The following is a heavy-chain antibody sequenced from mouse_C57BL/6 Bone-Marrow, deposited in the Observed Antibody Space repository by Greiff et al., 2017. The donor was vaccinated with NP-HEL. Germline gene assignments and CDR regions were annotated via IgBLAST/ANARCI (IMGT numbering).Heavy chain of an antibody. Sequence: DVKLQESGPGLVKPSQSLSLTCSVTGYSITSGYYWNWIRQFPGNKLEWMGYISYDGSNNYIPSLKNRLSITRDTSKNQFFLKLNSVTTEDTATYYCARGKRNYYDYDVSMDYWGQGTSVTVSS. J-gene: IGHJ4*01. CDR3: ARGKRNYYDYDVSMDY. D-gene: IGHD2-4*01. CDR1: GYSITSGYY. V-gene: IGHV3-6*01. CDR2: ISYDGSN.